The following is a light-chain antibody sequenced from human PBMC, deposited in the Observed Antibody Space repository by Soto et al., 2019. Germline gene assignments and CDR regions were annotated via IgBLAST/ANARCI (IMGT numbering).Light chain of an antibody. J-gene: IGLJ3*02. Sequence: NFMLTQPHSVSESPGKTVTISCTGSSGSIVSNFVQWYQQRPGSAPITVIYEYDKRPSGVPDRFSGSIDSSSNSASLTMSGLRTEDEAGYYCQSSDSGNRVFGGGTKLTVL. CDR1: SGSIVSNF. CDR2: EYD. V-gene: IGLV6-57*02. CDR3: QSSDSGNRV.